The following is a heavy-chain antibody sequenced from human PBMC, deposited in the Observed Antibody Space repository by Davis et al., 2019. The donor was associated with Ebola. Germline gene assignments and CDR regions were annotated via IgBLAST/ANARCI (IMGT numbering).Heavy chain of an antibody. CDR3: TTAAGIAAAGTGYYYYYGMDV. CDR1: GFTFSNAW. Sequence: GESLKISCAASGFTFSNAWMSWVRQAPGKGLEWVGRIKSKTDGGTTDYAAPVKGRFTIPRDDSKNTLYLQMNSLKTEETAVYYGTTAAGIAAAGTGYYYYYGMDVWGQGTTVTVSS. D-gene: IGHD6-13*01. CDR2: IKSKTDGGTT. V-gene: IGHV3-15*01. J-gene: IGHJ6*02.